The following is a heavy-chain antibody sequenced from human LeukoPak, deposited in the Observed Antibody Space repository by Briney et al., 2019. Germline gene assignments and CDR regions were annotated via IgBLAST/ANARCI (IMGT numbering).Heavy chain of an antibody. J-gene: IGHJ4*02. Sequence: SETLSLTCTVSGGSISSGSYYWSWIRQPAGKGLEWIGRIYTSGSTNYNPSLKSRVTISVDTSKNQFSLKLSSVTAADTAVYYCARVGNYYGSGSLNFDYWGQGTLVTVSS. D-gene: IGHD3-10*01. CDR2: IYTSGST. CDR3: ARVGNYYGSGSLNFDY. CDR1: GGSISSGSYY. V-gene: IGHV4-61*02.